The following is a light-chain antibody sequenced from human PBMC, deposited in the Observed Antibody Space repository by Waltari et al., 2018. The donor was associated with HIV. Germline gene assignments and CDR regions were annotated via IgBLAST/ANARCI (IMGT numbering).Light chain of an antibody. CDR2: AAS. CDR3: QQLNSYPPLFT. V-gene: IGKV1-9*01. CDR1: QDISNY. Sequence: DIQLTQSPSFLSAPVADRVTITCRTSQDISNYLACYQQKPGKAPKLLIYAASTLQSGVPSRFSGSGSGTEFTLTISSLQPEDFATYYCQQLNSYPPLFTFGPGTKVHIK. J-gene: IGKJ3*01.